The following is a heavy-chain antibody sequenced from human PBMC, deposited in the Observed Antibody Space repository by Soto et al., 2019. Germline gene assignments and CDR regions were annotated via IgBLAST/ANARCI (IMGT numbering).Heavy chain of an antibody. V-gene: IGHV4-59*01. CDR3: ARDRWQLSFSWFDP. J-gene: IGHJ5*02. Sequence: SETLSLTCTVSGGSISSYYWSWIRQPPGKGLEWIGYIYYSGSTNYNPSLKSRVTISVDTAKNQFSLNLSSVTAAATAVYYCARDRWQLSFSWFDPWGQGTLVTVSS. D-gene: IGHD6-6*01. CDR2: IYYSGST. CDR1: GGSISSYY.